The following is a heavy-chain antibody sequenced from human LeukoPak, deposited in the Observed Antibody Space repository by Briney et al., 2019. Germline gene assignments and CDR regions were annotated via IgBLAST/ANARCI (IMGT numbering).Heavy chain of an antibody. CDR1: GFTFSSYS. CDR3: ARVATCGSGSYCPDY. Sequence: GGSLRLSCAASGFTFSSYSMNWVRQAPGKGLEWVSSISSSGSYIYSADSVKGRFTISRDNAKNSLYLQMNSLRAEDTAVYYCARVATCGSGSYCPDYWGQGTLVTVSS. CDR2: ISSSGSYI. V-gene: IGHV3-21*01. D-gene: IGHD3-10*01. J-gene: IGHJ4*02.